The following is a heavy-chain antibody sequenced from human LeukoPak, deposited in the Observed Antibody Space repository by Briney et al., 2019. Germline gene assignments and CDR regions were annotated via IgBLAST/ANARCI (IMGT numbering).Heavy chain of an antibody. D-gene: IGHD2-15*01. J-gene: IGHJ6*02. V-gene: IGHV4-59*08. CDR2: IFCSGST. CDR1: GGSMSGFY. CDR3: ARTLDCSSSSCSYGMDV. Sequence: SETLSLTCAVSGGSMSGFYWSWIRQPPGKGLEWIGYIFCSGSTNYSPSLKSRVTISVDTSKNQFSLKLSSVTAADTAVYYCARTLDCSSSSCSYGMDVWGQGTTVTVPS.